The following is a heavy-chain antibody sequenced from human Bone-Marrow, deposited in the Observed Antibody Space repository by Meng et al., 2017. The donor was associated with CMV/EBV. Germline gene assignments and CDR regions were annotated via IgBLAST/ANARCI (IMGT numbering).Heavy chain of an antibody. CDR3: ASTRGYYDYVWGSYWSS. CDR1: GYTFTGYY. D-gene: IGHD3-16*01. V-gene: IGHV1-2*02. J-gene: IGHJ5*02. Sequence: ASVKVSCKASGYTFTGYYMHWVRQAPGQGLEWMGWINPNSGGTNYAQKFQGRVTMTRDTSISTAYMEVSRLRSDDTAVYYCASTRGYYDYVWGSYWSSWGQGTLVTVSS. CDR2: INPNSGGT.